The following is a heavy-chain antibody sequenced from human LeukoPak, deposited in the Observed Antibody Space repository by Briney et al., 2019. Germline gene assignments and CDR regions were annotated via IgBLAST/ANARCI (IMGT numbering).Heavy chain of an antibody. CDR3: ARVGGDNHVELDY. V-gene: IGHV3-11*01. D-gene: IGHD4-17*01. CDR2: ISSSGSTI. Sequence: GGSLRLSCEVSGITFRKYWMTWVRQAPGKGLEWVSYISSSGSTICYADSVKGRFTISRDNAKNSLYLQMNSLRAEDTAVYYCARVGGDNHVELDYWGQGTLVTVSS. J-gene: IGHJ4*02. CDR1: GITFRKYW.